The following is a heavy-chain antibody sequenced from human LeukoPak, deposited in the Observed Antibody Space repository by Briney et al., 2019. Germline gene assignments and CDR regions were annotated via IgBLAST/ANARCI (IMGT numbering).Heavy chain of an antibody. J-gene: IGHJ4*02. CDR3: ARGRVTAVY. CDR2: VNQDGGEK. D-gene: IGHD2-21*02. Sequence: PGGPLTLSCSATGFTLSSSLITWVRQPPAKGLEWVASVNQDGGEKNYLASVKGRFTISRDNAKTSLYLQMTSLRTEDTAVYYCARGRVTAVYWGQGTLVPVSS. V-gene: IGHV3-7*03. CDR1: GFTLSSSL.